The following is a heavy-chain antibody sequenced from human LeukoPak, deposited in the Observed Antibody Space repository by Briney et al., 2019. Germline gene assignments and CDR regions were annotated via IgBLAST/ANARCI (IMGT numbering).Heavy chain of an antibody. D-gene: IGHD6-13*01. Sequence: SETLSLTCAVYGGSFSGYYWSWIRQPPGKGLEWIGEINHSGSTNYNPSLKSRVTISVDKSKNQFSLKLSSVTAADTAVYYCARTPYSSSWYVHYYYYMDVWGKGTTVTVSS. J-gene: IGHJ6*03. CDR3: ARTPYSSSWYVHYYYYMDV. CDR2: INHSGST. V-gene: IGHV4-34*01. CDR1: GGSFSGYY.